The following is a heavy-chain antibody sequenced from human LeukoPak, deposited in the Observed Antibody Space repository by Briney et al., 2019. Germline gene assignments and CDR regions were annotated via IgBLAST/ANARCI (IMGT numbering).Heavy chain of an antibody. CDR1: GFTFSSYG. Sequence: PGGSLRLSCAASGFTFSSYGMNWVRQAPGKGLEWVSYISSSSSTIYYADSVKGRFTISRDNAKNSLYLQMNSPRAEDTAVYYCARGADYYGSGSYQNGYYYYYYGMDVWGQGTTVTVSS. V-gene: IGHV3-48*01. J-gene: IGHJ6*02. D-gene: IGHD3-10*01. CDR3: ARGADYYGSGSYQNGYYYYYYGMDV. CDR2: ISSSSSTI.